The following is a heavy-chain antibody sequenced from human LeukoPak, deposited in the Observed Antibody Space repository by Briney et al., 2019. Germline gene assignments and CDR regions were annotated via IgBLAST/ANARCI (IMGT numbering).Heavy chain of an antibody. CDR1: RYTFTGYY. Sequence: ASVKVSCKASRYTFTGYYMHWVRQAPGQGLEWMGWINPNSGGTNYAQKFQGRVTMTRDTSISTAYMELSRLRSDDTAVYYCARDGWVVPAAILFEISANWFDPWGQGTLVTVSS. J-gene: IGHJ5*02. CDR2: INPNSGGT. CDR3: ARDGWVVPAAILFEISANWFDP. V-gene: IGHV1-2*02. D-gene: IGHD2-2*02.